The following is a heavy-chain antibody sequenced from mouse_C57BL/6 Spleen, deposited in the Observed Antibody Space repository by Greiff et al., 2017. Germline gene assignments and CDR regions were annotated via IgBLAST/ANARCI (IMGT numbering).Heavy chain of an antibody. Sequence: QVQLQQPGAELVRPGSSVKLSCKASGYTFTSYWMHWVKQRPIQGLEWIGNIDPSDSETHYNQKFKDKATVTVDKSSSTAYMQLSSLASEDSAVYYCARDDYDAMDYWGQGTSVTVSS. CDR1: GYTFTSYW. J-gene: IGHJ4*01. V-gene: IGHV1-52*01. CDR3: ARDDYDAMDY. CDR2: IDPSDSET.